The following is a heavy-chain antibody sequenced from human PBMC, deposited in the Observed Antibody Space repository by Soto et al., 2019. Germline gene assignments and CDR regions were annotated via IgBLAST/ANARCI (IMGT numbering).Heavy chain of an antibody. Sequence: SETLSITCAVSGDSLSISNWWSWVRQPPGKGLEWIGEIYHSGNTKYNPSLKSRVTISVDKSKNQFSLKLNSVTAADTAVYYCARENDFWSGPNGMDGWGQATKITLAS. V-gene: IGHV4-4*02. D-gene: IGHD3-3*01. CDR2: IYHSGNT. CDR1: GDSLSISNW. CDR3: ARENDFWSGPNGMDG. J-gene: IGHJ6*02.